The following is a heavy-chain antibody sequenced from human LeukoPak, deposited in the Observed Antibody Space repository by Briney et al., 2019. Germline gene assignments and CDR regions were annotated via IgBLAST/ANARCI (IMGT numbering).Heavy chain of an antibody. D-gene: IGHD6-13*01. CDR1: GFTVSSNS. Sequence: GGSLRLSCTVSGFTVSSNSMSRVRQAPGKGLEWVSFIYSDNTHYSDSVKGRFTISRDNSKNTLYLQMNSLRAEDTAVYYCARGYDLAAADSWFDPWDQGTLVTVSS. CDR2: IYSDNT. CDR3: ARGYDLAAADSWFDP. J-gene: IGHJ5*02. V-gene: IGHV3-53*01.